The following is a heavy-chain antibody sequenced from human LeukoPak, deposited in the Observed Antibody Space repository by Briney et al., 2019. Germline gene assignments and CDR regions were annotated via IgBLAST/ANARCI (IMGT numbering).Heavy chain of an antibody. J-gene: IGHJ4*02. V-gene: IGHV4-39*07. CDR2: IYYSGST. D-gene: IGHD3-22*01. CDR1: GGSISSSSYY. Sequence: SETLSLTCTVSGGSISSSSYYWGWIRQPPGKGLEWIGSIYYSGSTYYNPSLKSRVTISVDTSKNQFSLKLSSVTAADTAVYYCARTGDYYDSSGYYRGIDYWGQGTLVTVSS. CDR3: ARTGDYYDSSGYYRGIDY.